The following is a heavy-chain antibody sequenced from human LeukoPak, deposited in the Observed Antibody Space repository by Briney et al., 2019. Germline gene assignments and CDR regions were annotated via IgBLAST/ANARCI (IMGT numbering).Heavy chain of an antibody. J-gene: IGHJ6*03. CDR1: GGSFSGYY. CDR2: INHSGST. D-gene: IGHD1-26*01. Sequence: SETLSLTCAVYGGSFSGYYWSWIRQPPGKGLEWIGEINHSGSTNYNPSLKSRVTISVDTSKNQFSLKLSSVTAADTAVYYCARGRWELPQNYYYYYYMDVWGKGTTVTISS. CDR3: ARGRWELPQNYYYYYYMDV. V-gene: IGHV4-34*01.